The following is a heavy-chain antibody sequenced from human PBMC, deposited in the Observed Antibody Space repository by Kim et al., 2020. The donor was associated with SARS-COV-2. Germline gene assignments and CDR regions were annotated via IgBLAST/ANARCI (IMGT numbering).Heavy chain of an antibody. CDR3: VRGSGMDA. J-gene: IGHJ6*02. CDR2: GSST. Sequence: GSSTSDAGSVKGQFTSSRDNAENTLFQKMNSLRAEDTAVYYCVRGSGMDAWGQGTTVTVSS. V-gene: IGHV3-74*01.